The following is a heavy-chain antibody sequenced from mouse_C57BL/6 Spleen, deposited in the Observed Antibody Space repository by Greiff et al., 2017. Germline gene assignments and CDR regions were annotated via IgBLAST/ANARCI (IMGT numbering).Heavy chain of an antibody. D-gene: IGHD1-1*01. CDR3: TTVVAYYFDY. CDR2: IDPETGGT. Sequence: VQLQESGAELVRPGASVTLSCKASGYTFTDYEMXWVKQTPVHGLEWIGAIDPETGGTAYNQKFKGKAILTADKSSSTAYMELRSLTSEDSAVYYCTTVVAYYFDYWGQGTTLTVSS. V-gene: IGHV1-15*01. CDR1: GYTFTDYE. J-gene: IGHJ2*01.